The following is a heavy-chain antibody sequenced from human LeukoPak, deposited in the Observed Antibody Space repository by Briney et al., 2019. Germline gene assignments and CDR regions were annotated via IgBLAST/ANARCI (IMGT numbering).Heavy chain of an antibody. CDR2: ISSSSTYI. D-gene: IGHD2-21*01. V-gene: IGHV3-21*04. CDR1: GFTFSSYS. CDR3: AKFLPTHIVVANYYFDY. J-gene: IGHJ4*02. Sequence: GGSLRLSCAASGFTFSSYSMNWVRQAPGKGLEWVSSISSSSTYIYYADSVKGRFTISRDNSKNTLYLQMNSLRAEDTAVYYCAKFLPTHIVVANYYFDYWGQGTLVTVSS.